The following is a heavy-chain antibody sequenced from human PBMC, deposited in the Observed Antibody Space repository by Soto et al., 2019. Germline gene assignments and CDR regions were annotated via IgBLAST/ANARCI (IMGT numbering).Heavy chain of an antibody. CDR1: GFTFSSYG. CDR2: ISYDGSNK. V-gene: IGHV3-30*18. D-gene: IGHD2-8*01. J-gene: IGHJ4*02. Sequence: SGGSLRLSCAASGFTFSSYGMHWVRQAPGKGLEWVAVISYDGSNKYYADSVKGRFTISRDNSKNTPYLQMNSLRAEDTAVYYCAKDRSLMRGLFDYCGQGTLVTVSS. CDR3: AKDRSLMRGLFDY.